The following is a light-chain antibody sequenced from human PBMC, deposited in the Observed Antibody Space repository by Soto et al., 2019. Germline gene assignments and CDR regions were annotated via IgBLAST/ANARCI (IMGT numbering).Light chain of an antibody. V-gene: IGKV3-11*01. CDR1: QSVRDY. CDR3: QQRSNWPIT. Sequence: EIVLSQSPATLSLSPGERATLSCRASQSVRDYLAWYHQKPGQAPRLLIYDASNRATGIPPRFGGSGSGTDFTLTISSLEPEDFAVYYCQQRSNWPITFGQGTRLEVK. J-gene: IGKJ5*01. CDR2: DAS.